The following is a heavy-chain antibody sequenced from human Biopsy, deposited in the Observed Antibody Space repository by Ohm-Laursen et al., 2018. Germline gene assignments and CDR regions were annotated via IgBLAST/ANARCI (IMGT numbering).Heavy chain of an antibody. V-gene: IGHV3-23*01. CDR2: ISGSGTTT. CDR3: ARGSGSGFYFDQ. J-gene: IGHJ4*02. Sequence: GSLRLSCAASGFTFGDYAMNWVRQAPGKGLQWVSTISGSGTTTYYTDSVKGRFTISRDNSRNTVYLQMDSLRGEDTAVYFCARGSGSGFYFDQWARESWSPSPQ. CDR1: GFTFGDYA. D-gene: IGHD2-15*01.